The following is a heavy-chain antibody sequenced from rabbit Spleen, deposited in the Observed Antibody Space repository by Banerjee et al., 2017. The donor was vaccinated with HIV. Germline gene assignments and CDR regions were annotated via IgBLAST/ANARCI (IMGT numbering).Heavy chain of an antibody. CDR2: IFTGSSGST. CDR3: ARDDYRNYGYITRLDL. J-gene: IGHJ3*01. V-gene: IGHV1S45*01. CDR1: GLSFSSRYW. D-gene: IGHD6-1*01. Sequence: QEQLEESGGDLVKPEGSLTLTCTVSGLSFSSRYWISWVRQAPGKGLEWIADIFTGSSGSTYYASWAKGRFTLSKTSSTTVTLQMTSLTAADTATYFCARDDYRNYGYITRLDLWGPGTLVTVS.